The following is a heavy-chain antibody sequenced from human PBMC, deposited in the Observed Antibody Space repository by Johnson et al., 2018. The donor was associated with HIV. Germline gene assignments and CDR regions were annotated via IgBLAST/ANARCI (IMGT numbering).Heavy chain of an antibody. Sequence: DVQVVESGGVVVQPGGSLRLSCAASGFTFDDYTMHWVRQAPGKGLEWVSYISSSGSTIYYADSVKGRFTISRDNAKNSLYLQMNSLRAEDTAVYYCARSYCSGGSCYLGAFDIWGQGTMVTVSS. CDR1: GFTFDDYT. V-gene: IGHV3-48*04. D-gene: IGHD2-15*01. CDR3: ARSYCSGGSCYLGAFDI. CDR2: ISSSGSTI. J-gene: IGHJ3*02.